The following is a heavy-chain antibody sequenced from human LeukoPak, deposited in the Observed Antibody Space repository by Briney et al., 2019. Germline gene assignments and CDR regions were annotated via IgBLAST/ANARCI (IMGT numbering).Heavy chain of an antibody. D-gene: IGHD1-26*01. CDR1: GFTFSSHW. V-gene: IGHV3-74*01. CDR3: ATEERSGSYGY. Sequence: GGSLRLSCAASGFTFSSHWMHWVRQAPGKGLVWVSRINSDGSSTTYADSVKGRFTISRDNSRNTLYLQMGSLRPEDMAVYYCATEERSGSYGYWGQGTLVTVSS. CDR2: INSDGSST. J-gene: IGHJ4*02.